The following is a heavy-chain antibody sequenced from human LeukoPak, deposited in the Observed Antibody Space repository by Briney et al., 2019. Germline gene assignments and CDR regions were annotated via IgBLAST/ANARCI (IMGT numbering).Heavy chain of an antibody. V-gene: IGHV3-23*01. CDR3: ARARGYSYGFDY. J-gene: IGHJ4*02. CDR2: ISGSGGST. Sequence: GGSLRLSCAASGFTFSSYAMSWVRQAPGKGLEWVSAISGSGGSTYYADSVKGRFTISRDNSKNTLYLQMDSLSAEDTAVYFCARARGYSYGFDYWGQGTLVTVTS. CDR1: GFTFSSYA. D-gene: IGHD5-18*01.